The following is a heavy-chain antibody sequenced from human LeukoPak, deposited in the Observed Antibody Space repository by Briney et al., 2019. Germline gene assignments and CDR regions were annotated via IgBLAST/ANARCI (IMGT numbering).Heavy chain of an antibody. V-gene: IGHV3-74*01. J-gene: IGHJ5*02. Sequence: GGSLRLSCAASGFTFSSYRMHWVRQAPGKGLVWVSRINSDGSSTSYADSVKGRFTISRDNAKNTLHLQMNSLRAEDTAVYYCVRERNDYANWFDPWGQGTLVIVSS. D-gene: IGHD4-17*01. CDR2: INSDGSST. CDR3: VRERNDYANWFDP. CDR1: GFTFSSYR.